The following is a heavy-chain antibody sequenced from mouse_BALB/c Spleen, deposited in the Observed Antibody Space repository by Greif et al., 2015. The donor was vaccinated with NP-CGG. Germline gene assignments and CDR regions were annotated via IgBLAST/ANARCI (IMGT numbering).Heavy chain of an antibody. V-gene: IGHV14-3*02. D-gene: IGHD1-1*01. J-gene: IGHJ4*01. CDR1: GFNIKDTY. CDR3: ASHLTTVVAYYYAMDY. Sequence: DVHLVESGAELVKPGASVKLSCTASGFNIKDTYMHWVKQRPEQGLEWIGRIDPANGNTKYDPKFQGKATITADTSSNTAYLQLSSLTSEDTAVYYCASHLTTVVAYYYAMDYWGQGTSVTVSS. CDR2: IDPANGNT.